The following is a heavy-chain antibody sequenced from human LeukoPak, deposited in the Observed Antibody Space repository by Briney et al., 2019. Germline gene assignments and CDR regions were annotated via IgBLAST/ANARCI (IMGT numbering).Heavy chain of an antibody. CDR2: IIPIFGTA. V-gene: IGHV1-69*05. J-gene: IGHJ4*02. CDR1: GGTFSSYA. D-gene: IGHD3-3*01. Sequence: SVKVSCKASGGTFSSYAISWVRQAPGQGLEWMGGIIPIFGTANYAQKLQGRVTMTTDTSTSTAYMELSRLRSDDTAVYYCYVLRFLEWSSTIDYWGQGTLVTVSS. CDR3: YVLRFLEWSSTIDY.